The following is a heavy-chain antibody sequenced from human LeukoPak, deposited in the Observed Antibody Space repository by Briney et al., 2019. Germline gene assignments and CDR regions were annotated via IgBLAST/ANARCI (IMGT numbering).Heavy chain of an antibody. CDR2: ISDSGSP. CDR1: GVSITSDY. J-gene: IGHJ3*01. Sequence: SETLSLTCTVSGVSITSDYWSWIRQPPGKGLEYVSSISDSGSPNYNPSLRSRVTTSLDTSKKEVSLKMTALSAADTAVYYCARLWYSGADAQLLPHTAIVGRYAFDVWGQGTMVTVSS. CDR3: ARLWYSGADAQLLPHTAIVGRYAFDV. V-gene: IGHV4-59*01. D-gene: IGHD5-18*01.